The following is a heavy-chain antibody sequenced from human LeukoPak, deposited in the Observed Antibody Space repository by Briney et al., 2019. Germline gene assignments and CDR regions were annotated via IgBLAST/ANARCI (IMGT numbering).Heavy chain of an antibody. V-gene: IGHV4-59*01. D-gene: IGHD3-9*01. CDR3: ARFEGYDFLTGYAYYFDH. J-gene: IGHJ4*02. Sequence: SETLSLTCTVSDGFITNYDWSWVRQPPGKGLEFIGHVHYSGTANYNPSLRSRVTISIDTSKKHFFLKLKSVTAADTAVYYCARFEGYDFLTGYAYYFDHWGQGTLVTVSS. CDR2: VHYSGTA. CDR1: DGFITNYD.